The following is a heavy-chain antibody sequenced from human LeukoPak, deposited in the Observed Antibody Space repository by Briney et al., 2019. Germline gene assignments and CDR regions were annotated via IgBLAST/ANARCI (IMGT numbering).Heavy chain of an antibody. CDR2: MYYNENP. J-gene: IGHJ4*02. V-gene: IGHV4-59*02. D-gene: IGHD1-1*01. Sequence: PSETLSLTCSVSGGSVRTYYWAWIRQPPGKGLEWIGYMYYNENPYYNPSLKSRVSISVDTSKNQFSLRLGSLTAADTAMYYCARGPRHLSYKWYAEQWGQGTLVTVSS. CDR3: ARGPRHLSYKWYAEQ. CDR1: GGSVRTYY.